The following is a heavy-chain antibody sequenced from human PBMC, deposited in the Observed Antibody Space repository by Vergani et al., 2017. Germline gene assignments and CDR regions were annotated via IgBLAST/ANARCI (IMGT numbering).Heavy chain of an antibody. V-gene: IGHV4-39*01. CDR2: IYYSWST. CDR1: GGSISSSSYY. D-gene: IGHD6-19*01. J-gene: IGHJ5*02. Sequence: QLQLQESGPGLVKPSETLSLTCTVSGGSISSSSYYWGWIRQPPGKGLECIGSIYYSWSTYYNPSLKRRFTISVDTSKNQFSLKLMSVTAADTAVYYCAIQGRNSGGDWFDPWGQGTLVTVSS. CDR3: AIQGRNSGGDWFDP.